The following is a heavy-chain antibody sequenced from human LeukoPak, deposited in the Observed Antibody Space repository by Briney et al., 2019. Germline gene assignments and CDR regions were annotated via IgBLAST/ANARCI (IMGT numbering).Heavy chain of an antibody. Sequence: GGSLRLSCAASGFTFSSSWMSWVRQAPGKGLEWVANIKPDGSEKFHVDSVKGRFTISRDNSKSSLSLQMNSLRAEDTAVYYCARYGLTAALDFWGQGTLVNVSS. J-gene: IGHJ4*01. CDR1: GFTFSSSW. CDR3: ARYGLTAALDF. D-gene: IGHD2-21*02. V-gene: IGHV3-7*01. CDR2: IKPDGSEK.